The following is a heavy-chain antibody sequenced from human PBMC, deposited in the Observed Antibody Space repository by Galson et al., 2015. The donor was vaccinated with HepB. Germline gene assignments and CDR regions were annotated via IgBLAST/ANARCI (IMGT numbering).Heavy chain of an antibody. CDR2: ISGPGGSS. CDR1: GFTFISHS. V-gene: IGHV3-23*01. J-gene: IGHJ1*01. CDR3: ARDPTWIRGGLDY. Sequence: SLRLSCAASGFTFISHSMTWVRQAPGMGLEWVSTISGPGGSSYYADSVRGRFVISRDNSRSTLYLKMDSLTSGDTAIYYCARDPTWIRGGLDYWGLGTLVTVSS. D-gene: IGHD5-18*01.